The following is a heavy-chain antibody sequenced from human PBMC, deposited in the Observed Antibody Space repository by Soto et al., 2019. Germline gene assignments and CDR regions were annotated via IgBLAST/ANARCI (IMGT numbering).Heavy chain of an antibody. D-gene: IGHD5-12*01. CDR1: GYTFINYH. Sequence: QVQLVQSGGEVKKPGASVTVSCKASGYTFINYHITWVRQAPGQGLEWMAWINTYNGMTDYAQRFQGRVTMTRDTSTSTAYMELRNLGSDDTAVDFCAESPRGEMATDWGQGTLVTVSA. J-gene: IGHJ4*02. CDR3: AESPRGEMATD. CDR2: INTYNGMT. V-gene: IGHV1-18*01.